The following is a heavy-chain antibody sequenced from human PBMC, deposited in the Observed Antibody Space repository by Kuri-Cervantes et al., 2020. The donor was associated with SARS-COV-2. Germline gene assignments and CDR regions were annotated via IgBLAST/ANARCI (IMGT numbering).Heavy chain of an antibody. Sequence: SVKVSCKASGGTFSSYTISWVRQAPGQGLEWMGRIIPILGIANYAQKFQGRVTITADKSTSTAYMELSSLRSEDTAVYYCAADIAYCGGDCYSNYYYYYGMDVWGQGTTVTVSS. CDR1: GGTFSSYT. V-gene: IGHV1-69*02. J-gene: IGHJ6*02. D-gene: IGHD2-21*02. CDR3: AADIAYCGGDCYSNYYYYYGMDV. CDR2: IIPILGIA.